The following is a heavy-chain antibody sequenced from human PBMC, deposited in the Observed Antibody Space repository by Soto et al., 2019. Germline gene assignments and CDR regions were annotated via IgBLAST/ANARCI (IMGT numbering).Heavy chain of an antibody. Sequence: GGSLRLSCAASGFTFSSPGMHWVRQAPGKGLERVAVIGYDGSNKYYADSVKGRFTISRHNSKNTLHLQMNSLRAEDTAVYYCARAQTDSITIFGPGYYYYGMDVWGQGTTVTVSS. J-gene: IGHJ6*02. CDR1: GFTFSSPG. CDR2: IGYDGSNK. D-gene: IGHD3-3*01. V-gene: IGHV3-33*01. CDR3: ARAQTDSITIFGPGYYYYGMDV.